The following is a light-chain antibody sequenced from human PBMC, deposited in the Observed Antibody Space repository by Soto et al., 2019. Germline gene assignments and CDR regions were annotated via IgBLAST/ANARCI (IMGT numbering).Light chain of an antibody. V-gene: IGKV4-1*01. J-gene: IGKJ4*01. CDR2: WAS. CDR1: QSVLYSPTNNNY. CDR3: QQHYTTPLT. Sequence: DIVMTQSPDSLAVSLGERATINCKSSQSVLYSPTNNNYLAWYQQKPGQPPKLLIYWASTRESGVPDRFSGSGSGTDSTITISPLQAEDVAVYDCQQHYTTPLTCGGGTKVEIK.